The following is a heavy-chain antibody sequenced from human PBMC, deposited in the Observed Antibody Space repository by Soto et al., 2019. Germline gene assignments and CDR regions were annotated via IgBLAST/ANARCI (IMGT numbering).Heavy chain of an antibody. J-gene: IGHJ3*01. CDR3: ATWHEREHAYDV. CDR1: GFTISGKKY. CDR2: LYDLDGS. V-gene: IGHV3-53*01. Sequence: GGSLRLSCAASGFTISGKKYVAWVRQAPGKGLEWVSALYDLDGSFYAASVKGRFTTSSDSSKTTVYLRMNDLRPDDTAVYYCATWHEREHAYDVWGQGTTVTVSS. D-gene: IGHD1-1*01.